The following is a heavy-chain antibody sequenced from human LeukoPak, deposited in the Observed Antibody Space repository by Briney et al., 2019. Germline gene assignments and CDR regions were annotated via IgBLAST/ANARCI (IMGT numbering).Heavy chain of an antibody. Sequence: GGSLRLSCAASGFTFSSYWMTWVRQAPGKGLEWVANIKQGGSERFYVDSVKGRFTISRDNAKNSLYLQMSSLRAEDTAVYYCARTRARGLIGYWGQGTLVTVSS. V-gene: IGHV3-7*01. CDR2: IKQGGSER. J-gene: IGHJ4*02. CDR3: ARTRARGLIGY. CDR1: GFTFSSYW. D-gene: IGHD3-10*01.